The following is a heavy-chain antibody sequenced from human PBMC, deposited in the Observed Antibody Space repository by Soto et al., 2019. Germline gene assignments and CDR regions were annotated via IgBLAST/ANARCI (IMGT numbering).Heavy chain of an antibody. D-gene: IGHD7-27*01. CDR3: TTDLGGEDAFDI. CDR2: IKSKTDGWTT. Sequence: GGSLRLSCAASGFTFSNAWMSWVRQAPGKGLEWVGRIKSKTDGWTTDYAAPVKGRFTISRDDSKNTLYLQMNSLKTEDTAVYYCTTDLGGEDAFDIWGQGTMVTVSS. V-gene: IGHV3-15*01. J-gene: IGHJ3*02. CDR1: GFTFSNAW.